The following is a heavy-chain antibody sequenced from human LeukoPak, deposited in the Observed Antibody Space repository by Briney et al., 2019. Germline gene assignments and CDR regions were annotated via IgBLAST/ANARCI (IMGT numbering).Heavy chain of an antibody. V-gene: IGHV3-23*01. Sequence: GGSLRLSCAASGFTFSSYAMSWVRQTPDKGLEWVSAISGSGGTTYYADSVKGRFTISRDNSKNTLYLQMNSLRAEDTAVFYCAKDDYYDSSGSRSDYWGQGTLVTVSS. J-gene: IGHJ4*02. CDR1: GFTFSSYA. CDR2: ISGSGGTT. D-gene: IGHD3-22*01. CDR3: AKDDYYDSSGSRSDY.